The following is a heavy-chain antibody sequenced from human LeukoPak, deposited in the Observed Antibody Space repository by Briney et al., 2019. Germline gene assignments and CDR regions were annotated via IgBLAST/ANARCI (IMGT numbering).Heavy chain of an antibody. J-gene: IGHJ3*01. Sequence: PSETQSLTCTVSGGSLTTHYWSWIRQPPGKGLEWIGYISYIGSTNYNPSLKSRVTISINTSKNQVSLMLTSVTAADTAVYYCASDSISMNAFDAWGQGTMVTVSS. V-gene: IGHV4-59*11. CDR3: ASDSISMNAFDA. D-gene: IGHD3-22*01. CDR2: ISYIGST. CDR1: GGSLTTHY.